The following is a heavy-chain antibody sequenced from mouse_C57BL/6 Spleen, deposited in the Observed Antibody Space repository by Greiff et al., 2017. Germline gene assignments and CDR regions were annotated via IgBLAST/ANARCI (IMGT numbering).Heavy chain of an antibody. V-gene: IGHV5-17*01. J-gene: IGHJ4*01. CDR2: ISSGSSTI. CDR3: ARRRGSSFYAMDD. D-gene: IGHD1-1*01. CDR1: GFTFSDYG. Sequence: EVQVVESGGGLVKPGGSLQLSCAASGFTFSDYGMHWVRQAPEKGLEWVAYISSGSSTIYYADTVKGRFTISRDNAKNTLFLQMTSLRSEDTAMDYCARRRGSSFYAMDDWGQGTSVTVSS.